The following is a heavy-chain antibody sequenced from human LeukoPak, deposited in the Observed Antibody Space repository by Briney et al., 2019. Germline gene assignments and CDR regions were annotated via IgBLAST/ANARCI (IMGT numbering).Heavy chain of an antibody. D-gene: IGHD3-22*01. V-gene: IGHV4-59*01. CDR3: ARRTGGYYYDSSGYVYAFDI. CDR1: GGSISSYY. CDR2: IYYSGST. Sequence: SETLSLTCTVSGGSISSYYWSWIRQPPGKGLEWIGYIYYSGSTNYNPSLKSRVTISVDTSKNQFSLKLSSVTAADTAVYYCARRTGGYYYDSSGYVYAFDIWGQGTMVTVSS. J-gene: IGHJ3*02.